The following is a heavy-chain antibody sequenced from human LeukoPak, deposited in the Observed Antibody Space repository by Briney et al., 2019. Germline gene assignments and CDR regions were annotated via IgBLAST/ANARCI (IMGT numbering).Heavy chain of an antibody. CDR1: GFTFSNYG. J-gene: IGHJ4*02. D-gene: IGHD3-22*01. Sequence: GRSLRLSCAASGFTFSNYGMHWVRQAPGKGLERVAVIWYDGSNKYYADSVKGRFTISRDNSKNTLYLQMNSLRAEDTAVYYCAKDPYYDSTWGLFDYWGQGTLVTVSS. CDR2: IWYDGSNK. V-gene: IGHV3-33*06. CDR3: AKDPYYDSTWGLFDY.